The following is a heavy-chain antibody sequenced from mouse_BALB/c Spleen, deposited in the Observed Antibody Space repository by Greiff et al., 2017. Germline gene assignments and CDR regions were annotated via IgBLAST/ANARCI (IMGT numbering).Heavy chain of an antibody. Sequence: VQLQQSGPELVKPGASVKISCKASGYAFSSSWMNWVKQRPGQGLEWIGRIYPGDGDTNYNGKFKGKATLTADKSSSTAYMQLSSLTSVDSAVYFCATYDYSWLAYWGQGTLVTVSA. V-gene: IGHV1-82*01. CDR2: IYPGDGDT. D-gene: IGHD2-4*01. CDR3: ATYDYSWLAY. J-gene: IGHJ3*01. CDR1: GYAFSSSW.